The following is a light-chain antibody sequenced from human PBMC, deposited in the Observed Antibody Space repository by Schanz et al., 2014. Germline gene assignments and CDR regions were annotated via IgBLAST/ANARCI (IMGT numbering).Light chain of an antibody. CDR2: DVS. J-gene: IGLJ2*01. Sequence: HSALTQPPSASGAPGQSVTISCTGTSSDVGGYNYVSWYQQHPGKAPKLMIYDVSNRPSGVSNRFSGSKSGNTASLTISGLQAEDEGDYYCNSYTTSSTVVFGGGTKLTVL. CDR3: NSYTTSSTVV. V-gene: IGLV2-14*03. CDR1: SSDVGGYNY.